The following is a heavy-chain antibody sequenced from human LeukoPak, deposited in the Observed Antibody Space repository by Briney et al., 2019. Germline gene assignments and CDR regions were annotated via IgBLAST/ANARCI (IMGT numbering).Heavy chain of an antibody. CDR3: TKDHDSTGLYQDRDY. Sequence: PGGSLRLSCGASGFTFSRYAMNWVRQAPGKGLEWVSTISTSGNTHYSDSVKGRFTISRDNSKNTLYLQMNSLRDEDTAIYYCTKDHDSTGLYQDRDYWGQGTLVTISS. D-gene: IGHD6-19*01. CDR1: GFTFSRYA. CDR2: ISTSGNT. J-gene: IGHJ4*02. V-gene: IGHV3-23*01.